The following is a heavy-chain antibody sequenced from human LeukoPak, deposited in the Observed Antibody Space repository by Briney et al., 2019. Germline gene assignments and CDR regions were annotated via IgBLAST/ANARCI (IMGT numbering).Heavy chain of an antibody. D-gene: IGHD4-23*01. CDR1: GGSISSSSYY. CDR2: IYYSGST. J-gene: IGHJ4*02. CDR3: ARHGWDYGGNSEAGEIDY. Sequence: SETLSLTCTVSGGSISSSSYYWGWIRQPPGKGLEWIGSIYYSGSTYYNPSLKSRVTISVDTSKNQFSLELSSVAAADTAVYYCARHGWDYGGNSEAGEIDYWGQGTLVTVSS. V-gene: IGHV4-39*01.